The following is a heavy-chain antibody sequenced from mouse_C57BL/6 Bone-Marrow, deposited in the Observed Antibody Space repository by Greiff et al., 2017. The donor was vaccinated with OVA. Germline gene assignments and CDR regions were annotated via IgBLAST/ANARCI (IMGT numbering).Heavy chain of an antibody. D-gene: IGHD2-1*01. CDR3: TVYSFAY. CDR2: IDPENGDT. V-gene: IGHV14-4*01. Sequence: VQLKQSGAELVRPGASVKLSCTASGFNIKDDYMHWVKQRPEQGLEWIGWIDPENGDTEYASKFQGKATITADTSSNTAYLQLSSLTSEDTAVYYCTVYSFAYWGQGTLVTVSA. CDR1: GFNIKDDY. J-gene: IGHJ3*01.